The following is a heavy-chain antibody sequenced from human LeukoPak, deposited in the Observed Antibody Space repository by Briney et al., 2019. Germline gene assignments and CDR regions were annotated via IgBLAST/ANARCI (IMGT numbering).Heavy chain of an antibody. D-gene: IGHD5-18*01. CDR3: ATASGGLWSSDDDAFDI. CDR1: GGSLSSGGYS. J-gene: IGHJ3*02. Sequence: SETLSLTCAVSGGSLSSGGYSWSWLRQPPGTGLEWVGYIYHSGSTYYNPSLKSRVTISVDRSKNQFSLKLSSVTAADTAVYYCATASGGLWSSDDDAFDIWGQGTTVTVSS. V-gene: IGHV4-30-2*01. CDR2: IYHSGST.